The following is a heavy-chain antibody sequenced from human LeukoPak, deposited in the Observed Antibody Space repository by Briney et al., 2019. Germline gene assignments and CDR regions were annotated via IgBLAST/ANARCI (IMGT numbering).Heavy chain of an antibody. Sequence: SETLSLTCTVSGGSISSSSYYWGWIRQPPGKGLEWIGSIYYSGSTYYNPSLKSRVTISLETSKNQFSLRLSSVTAADTAVYYCARGHSSSWYFLDYWGQGTLVTVSS. J-gene: IGHJ4*02. D-gene: IGHD6-13*01. V-gene: IGHV4-39*07. CDR2: IYYSGST. CDR1: GGSISSSSYY. CDR3: ARGHSSSWYFLDY.